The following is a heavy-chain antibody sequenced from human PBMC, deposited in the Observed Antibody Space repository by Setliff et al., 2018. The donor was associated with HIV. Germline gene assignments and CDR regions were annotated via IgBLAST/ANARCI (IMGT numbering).Heavy chain of an antibody. CDR2: IIPIFNTA. Sequence: SVKVSCKASGGTFSSYAITWVRQAPGQGLEWMGGIIPIFNTANYAQKFQGRVTITADESTSTAYMELSSLGSEDTAVYYCARGSGGYCSGGSCYFGFGLALWGQGTTVTVSS. D-gene: IGHD2-15*01. J-gene: IGHJ6*02. CDR1: GGTFSSYA. CDR3: ARGSGGYCSGGSCYFGFGLAL. V-gene: IGHV1-69*13.